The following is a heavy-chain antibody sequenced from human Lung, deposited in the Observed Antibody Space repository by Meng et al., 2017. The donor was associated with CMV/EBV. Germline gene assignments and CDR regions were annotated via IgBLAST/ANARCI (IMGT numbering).Heavy chain of an antibody. CDR3: ARVDYQTNRGRWFDH. V-gene: IGHV3-11*01. Sequence: GGSXRLXCAASGFTFSDYYMSWIRQAPGKGLEWVSYISGSRSTIYYGDSVKGRFTISRDNAKNSLYLQMNSLRAEDTAVYYCARVDYQTNRGRWFDHWGQGXLVTVSS. CDR2: ISGSRSTI. CDR1: GFTFSDYY. J-gene: IGHJ5*02. D-gene: IGHD2-2*01.